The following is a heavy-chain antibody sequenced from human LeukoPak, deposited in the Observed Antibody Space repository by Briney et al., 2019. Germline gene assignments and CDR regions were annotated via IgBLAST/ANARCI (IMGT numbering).Heavy chain of an antibody. CDR3: ARDRWELLRSVDY. CDR1: GFTFSSYS. CDR2: IGSTGAYI. V-gene: IGHV3-21*01. D-gene: IGHD2-15*01. Sequence: KPGGSLRLSCAASGFTFSSYSMNWVRQAPGKGLEWLSSIGSTGAYIFYADSVKGRFTISRDNAKNSLYLQMNSLRAEDTAVYYCARDRWELLRSVDYWGQGTLVTVSS. J-gene: IGHJ4*02.